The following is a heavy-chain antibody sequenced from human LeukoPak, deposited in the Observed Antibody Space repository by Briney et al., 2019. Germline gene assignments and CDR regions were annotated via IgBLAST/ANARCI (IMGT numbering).Heavy chain of an antibody. CDR3: AKDDTSGCYYRKFDY. V-gene: IGHV3-23*01. D-gene: IGHD3-22*01. CDR2: ISGSGGSI. Sequence: GGSLRLSCAASGFTFTSYAMNWVRQAPGKGLEWVSAISGSGGSIYYADSVKGRFTISRDNSRNTVYLQMKSLRAEDTAIYYCAKDDTSGCYYRKFDYWGQGTLVTVSS. CDR1: GFTFTSYA. J-gene: IGHJ4*02.